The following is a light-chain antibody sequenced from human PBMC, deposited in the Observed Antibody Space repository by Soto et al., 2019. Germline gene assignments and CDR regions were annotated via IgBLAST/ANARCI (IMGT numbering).Light chain of an antibody. Sequence: VLTQSPATLSLSPGERYTLSCMASENVRTFVDWYQQKPGQAPRLLIYGASNRATDIPARFSGSGSGTDFTLTISSLEPEDFAVYYCQQRNDWPLTFGQGTRLDIK. J-gene: IGKJ5*01. CDR2: GAS. CDR1: ENVRTF. V-gene: IGKV3-11*01. CDR3: QQRNDWPLT.